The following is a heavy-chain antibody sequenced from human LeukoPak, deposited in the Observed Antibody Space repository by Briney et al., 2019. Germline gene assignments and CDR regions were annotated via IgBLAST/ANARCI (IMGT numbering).Heavy chain of an antibody. D-gene: IGHD2-2*02. Sequence: GGSLRLSCAASGFTFSDYYMSWIRQAPGKGLEWVSYISSSGSTIYYADSVKGRFTISRDNAKNSLYLQMNSLRAEDTAVYYCARDAQMGGYCSGTSCYTGGNWFDPWGQGTLVTVSS. J-gene: IGHJ5*02. CDR1: GFTFSDYY. CDR2: ISSSGSTI. V-gene: IGHV3-11*01. CDR3: ARDAQMGGYCSGTSCYTGGNWFDP.